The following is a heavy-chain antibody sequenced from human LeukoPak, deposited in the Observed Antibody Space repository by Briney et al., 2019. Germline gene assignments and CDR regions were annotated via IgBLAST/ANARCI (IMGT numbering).Heavy chain of an antibody. CDR3: ARGRGKYYGSGSYYFDY. CDR1: GGSFSGYY. J-gene: IGHJ4*02. Sequence: PSETLSLTCAVYGGSFSGYYWSWIRQPPGKGLEWIGEINHSGSTNYNPSLKSRVTISVDTSKNQFSLKLSSVTVADTALYYCARGRGKYYGSGSYYFDYWGQGTLVTVSS. CDR2: INHSGST. V-gene: IGHV4-34*01. D-gene: IGHD3-10*01.